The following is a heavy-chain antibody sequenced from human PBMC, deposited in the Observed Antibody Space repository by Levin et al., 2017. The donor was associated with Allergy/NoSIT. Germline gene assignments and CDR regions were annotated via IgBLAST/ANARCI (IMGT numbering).Heavy chain of an antibody. CDR1: GFTFSNFV. CDR2: IAYDGSND. D-gene: IGHD1-26*01. J-gene: IGHJ4*02. Sequence: GGSLRLSCAASGFTFSNFVMHWVRQAPGKGLEWVGFIAYDGSNDYYADSVKGRFTISRDNSKNTLYLQMNSLRAEDTAVYYCAKAGGIESDLDYWGQGALVTVSS. CDR3: AKAGGIESDLDY. V-gene: IGHV3-30*18.